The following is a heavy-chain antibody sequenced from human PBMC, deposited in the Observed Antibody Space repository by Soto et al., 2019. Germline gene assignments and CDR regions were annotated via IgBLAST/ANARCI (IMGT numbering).Heavy chain of an antibody. CDR2: ISGSGGST. Sequence: GGSLRLSCAASGFTFSSYAMSWVRQAPGKGLEWVSAISGSGGSTYYADSVKGRFTISRDNAKNSLYLQMNSLRAEDTAVYYCARGGYAAARLGGPFDYWGQGTLVTVSS. J-gene: IGHJ4*02. D-gene: IGHD6-13*01. CDR1: GFTFSSYA. V-gene: IGHV3-23*01. CDR3: ARGGYAAARLGGPFDY.